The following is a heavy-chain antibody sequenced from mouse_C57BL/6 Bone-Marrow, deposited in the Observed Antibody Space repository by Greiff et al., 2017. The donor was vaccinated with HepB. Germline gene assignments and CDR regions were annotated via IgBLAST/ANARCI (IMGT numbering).Heavy chain of an antibody. Sequence: VKLQESGAELARPGALVKLSCKASGYTFTSYGISWVKQRTGQGLEWIGEIYPRSGNTYYNEKFKGKATLTADKSSSTAYMELRSLTSEDSAVYFCARPNYYGSRGDFDYWGQGTTLTVSS. CDR3: ARPNYYGSRGDFDY. J-gene: IGHJ2*01. CDR2: IYPRSGNT. V-gene: IGHV1-81*01. D-gene: IGHD1-1*01. CDR1: GYTFTSYG.